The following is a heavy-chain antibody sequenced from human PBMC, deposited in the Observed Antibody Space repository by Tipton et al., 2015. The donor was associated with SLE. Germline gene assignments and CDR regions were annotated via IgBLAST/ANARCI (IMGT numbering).Heavy chain of an antibody. V-gene: IGHV4-34*01. CDR1: GGSFSGYY. D-gene: IGHD1-14*01. Sequence: TLSLTCAVYGGSFSGYYWSWIRQPPGKGLEWIGEINYSGSTNYNPSLKSRVTISVDTSKNQFSLKLSSVTAADTAVYYCAKKFLTYNPGGESDYFDYWGQGTLVTVSS. J-gene: IGHJ4*02. CDR3: AKKFLTYNPGGESDYFDY. CDR2: INYSGST.